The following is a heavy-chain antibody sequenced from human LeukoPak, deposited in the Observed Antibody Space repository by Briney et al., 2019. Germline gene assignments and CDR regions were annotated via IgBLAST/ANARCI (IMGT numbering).Heavy chain of an antibody. CDR1: GFTFSSYA. CDR2: ISSNGGST. Sequence: GGSLRLSCAASGFTFSSYAMHWVRQAPGQGLKYFSAISSNGGSTYYAYSVKGRFTISRDNSKNTLYLQMNSLRAEDTAVYYCARGGDFWSGYSRGYYMDVWGKGTTVTVSS. V-gene: IGHV3-64*01. D-gene: IGHD3-3*01. J-gene: IGHJ6*03. CDR3: ARGGDFWSGYSRGYYMDV.